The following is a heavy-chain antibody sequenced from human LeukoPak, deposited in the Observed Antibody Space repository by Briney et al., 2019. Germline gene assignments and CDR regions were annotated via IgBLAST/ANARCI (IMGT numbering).Heavy chain of an antibody. CDR3: ARAIRITGTTDYYYYMDV. D-gene: IGHD1-7*01. CDR1: GYTFTSYD. V-gene: IGHV1-8*01. J-gene: IGHJ6*03. Sequence: ASVKVSCKASGYTFTSYDINWVRQATGQGLEWMGWMNPNSGNTGYAQKFQGRVTMTRNTSISTAYMELSSLRSEDTAVYYCARAIRITGTTDYYYYMDVWGKGTTVTVSS. CDR2: MNPNSGNT.